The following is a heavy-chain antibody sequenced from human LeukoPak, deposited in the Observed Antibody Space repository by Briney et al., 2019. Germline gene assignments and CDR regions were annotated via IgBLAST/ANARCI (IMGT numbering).Heavy chain of an antibody. CDR1: GFTFSSYW. J-gene: IGHJ6*02. V-gene: IGHV3-74*01. CDR3: ASPAVRGVIMLPTPWTNGMDV. Sequence: PGGSLRLSCAASGFTFSSYWMHWVRQAPGKGLVWVSRINSDGSSTSYADSVKGRFTISRDNAKNTLYLQMNSLRAEDTAVYYCASPAVRGVIMLPTPWTNGMDVWGQGTTVTVSS. CDR2: INSDGSST. D-gene: IGHD3-10*01.